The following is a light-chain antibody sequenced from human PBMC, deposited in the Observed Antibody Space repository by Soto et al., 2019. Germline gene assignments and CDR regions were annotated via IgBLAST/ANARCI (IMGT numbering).Light chain of an antibody. Sequence: QSVLTQPPSASGTPGQRVTISCSGSSSNIGSNYVYWYQQFPGAAPKPLIYGNNQRPSGVPDRFSGSKSGTSASLAISGLRSEDEADYYCAAWDDSLSGVVFGGGTQLTVL. V-gene: IGLV1-47*01. CDR3: AAWDDSLSGVV. CDR2: GNN. CDR1: SSNIGSNY. J-gene: IGLJ2*01.